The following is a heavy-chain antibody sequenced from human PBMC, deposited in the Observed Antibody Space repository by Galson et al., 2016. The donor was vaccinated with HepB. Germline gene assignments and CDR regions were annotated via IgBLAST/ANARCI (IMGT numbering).Heavy chain of an antibody. D-gene: IGHD2/OR15-2a*01. CDR2: ISSSSSNI. CDR3: ARDSIYAFDY. J-gene: IGHJ4*02. Sequence: SLRLSCAASGFTFSGFTINWVRQAPGKGLEWVSSISSSSSNIYYADSAKGRFTISRDNAKNSLSLQMNSLRDDDTAVYYCARDSIYAFDYWGQGILVTVSS. V-gene: IGHV3-21*01. CDR1: GFTFSGFT.